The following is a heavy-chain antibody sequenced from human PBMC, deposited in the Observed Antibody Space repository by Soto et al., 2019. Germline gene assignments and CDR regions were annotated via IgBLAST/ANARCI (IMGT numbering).Heavy chain of an antibody. J-gene: IGHJ3*02. CDR2: IYYSGT. V-gene: IGHV4-59*01. Sequence: SETLSLTSSVSGGSIRSYYWSWIRQPPGKGLEWIAYIYYSGTSYNPSLKSRVSISLETSKNQFSLKLSSVTAADTAVYYCARTYDGSGPNSGGYGFDIWGQGTMVTVSS. D-gene: IGHD3-22*01. CDR3: ARTYDGSGPNSGGYGFDI. CDR1: GGSIRSYY.